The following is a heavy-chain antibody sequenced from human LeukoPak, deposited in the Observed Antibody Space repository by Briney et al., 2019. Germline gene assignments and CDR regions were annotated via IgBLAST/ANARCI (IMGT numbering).Heavy chain of an antibody. CDR3: ARGSFVDCSGGSCYSSH. D-gene: IGHD2-15*01. CDR2: VSSSSSYT. J-gene: IGHJ4*02. V-gene: IGHV3-11*06. Sequence: GGSLRLSCAASGFTFSDYYMSWIRQAPGKGLEWVSYVSSSSSYTNYADSVKGRFTISRDNAKNSLYLQMNSLRAEDTAVYYCARGSFVDCSGGSCYSSHWGQGTLVTVSS. CDR1: GFTFSDYY.